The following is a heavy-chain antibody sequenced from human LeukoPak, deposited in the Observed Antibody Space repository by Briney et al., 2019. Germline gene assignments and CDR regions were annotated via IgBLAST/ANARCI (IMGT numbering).Heavy chain of an antibody. Sequence: GASVKVSCTASGFVFTGYYMHWVRQAPGQGLERMGWMNPGTGTTKYSQKFQGRVTMSRDTSSTTAYMELNRLTSDDTAVYYCARDGSGFSPYWYFDLWGRGTLVTVSS. CDR2: MNPGTGTT. CDR1: GFVFTGYY. D-gene: IGHD3-3*01. CDR3: ARDGSGFSPYWYFDL. V-gene: IGHV1-2*02. J-gene: IGHJ2*01.